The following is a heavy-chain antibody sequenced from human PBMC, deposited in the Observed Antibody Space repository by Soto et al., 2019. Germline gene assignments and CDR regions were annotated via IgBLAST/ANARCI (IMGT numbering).Heavy chain of an antibody. CDR2: INTHNGNT. Sequence: ASVKVSCKASGYIFTTYGISWVRQAPGQGLEWLGWINTHNGNTNYAQNLQGRVIMTADTSTSTAYMELRSLRSDDTAIYYCTREGSAPYYYYGMDAWGQGTTVTVSS. D-gene: IGHD3-10*01. CDR3: TREGSAPYYYYGMDA. CDR1: GYIFTTYG. J-gene: IGHJ6*02. V-gene: IGHV1-18*01.